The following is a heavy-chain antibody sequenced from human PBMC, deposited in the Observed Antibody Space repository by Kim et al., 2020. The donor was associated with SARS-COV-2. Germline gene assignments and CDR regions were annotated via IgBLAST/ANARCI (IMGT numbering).Heavy chain of an antibody. D-gene: IGHD6-13*01. CDR3: ARDFSSSWNISY. J-gene: IGHJ4*02. Sequence: GGSLRLSCAASGFTFNTFAMHWVRQAPGKGLEWVASISYDGSDKYYVDSVEGRFTVSRDNSRNTLSLQMNGLRPEDTAVYYCARDFSSSWNISYWGQGTLVTVSS. V-gene: IGHV3-30*04. CDR1: GFTFNTFA. CDR2: ISYDGSDK.